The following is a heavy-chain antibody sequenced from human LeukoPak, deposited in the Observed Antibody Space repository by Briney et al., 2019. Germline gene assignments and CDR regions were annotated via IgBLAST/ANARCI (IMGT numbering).Heavy chain of an antibody. V-gene: IGHV3-74*01. D-gene: IGHD5-18*01. CDR3: ARGGGYSYGSFDY. CDR2: INSDGSST. Sequence: GGSLRLSCAASGFTFSSYWMHWVRQAPGKGLVWVSRINSDGSSTSYADSVKGRFTISRDNAKNTLCLQMNSLRAEDTAVYYCARGGGYSYGSFDYWGQGTLVTVSS. J-gene: IGHJ4*02. CDR1: GFTFSSYW.